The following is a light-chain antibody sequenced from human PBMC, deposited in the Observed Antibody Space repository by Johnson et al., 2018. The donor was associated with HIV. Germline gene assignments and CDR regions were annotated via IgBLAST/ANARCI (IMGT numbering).Light chain of an antibody. CDR1: SSNIGINY. CDR2: DND. V-gene: IGLV1-51*01. Sequence: QSVLTQPPSVSAAPGQKVTISCSGSSSNIGINYVSWFQQLPGTAPKLLIYDNDKRPSGIPDRFSGSKSGTSATLGITGLQTGDEADYYCGTWDSSLRVGGFGTGTKVPAL. J-gene: IGLJ1*01. CDR3: GTWDSSLRVGG.